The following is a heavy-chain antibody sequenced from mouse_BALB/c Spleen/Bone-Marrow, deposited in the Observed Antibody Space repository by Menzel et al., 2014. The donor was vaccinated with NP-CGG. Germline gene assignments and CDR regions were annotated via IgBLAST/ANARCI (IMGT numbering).Heavy chain of an antibody. Sequence: EVKLVESGGGLVQPGGSLKLSCAASGFTFSSYGMSWVRQTPDKRLELVATINNNDGNTYYPDSVKGRFTISRDNAKNTLYLQMSSLKSEDTAMYYCARDNYGSRFDYWGQGTTFTASS. CDR2: INNNDGNT. J-gene: IGHJ2*01. CDR1: GFTFSSYG. CDR3: ARDNYGSRFDY. D-gene: IGHD1-1*01. V-gene: IGHV5-6-3*01.